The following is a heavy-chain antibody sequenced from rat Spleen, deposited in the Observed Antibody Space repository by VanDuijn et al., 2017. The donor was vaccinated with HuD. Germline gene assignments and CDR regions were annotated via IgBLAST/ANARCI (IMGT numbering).Heavy chain of an antibody. CDR2: ISPNGGST. CDR3: AGGPPGYPFDY. V-gene: IGHV5-19*01. J-gene: IGHJ2*01. D-gene: IGHD2-7*01. Sequence: EVQLVESGGGLVQPGRSLKLSCTASGFIFSNFGMHWIRQAPTKGLEWVASISPNGGSTYYRDSVKGRFTISRDNAKSTLYLQMDSLRSEDTATCYCAGGPPGYPFDYWGQGVMVTVSS. CDR1: GFIFSNFG.